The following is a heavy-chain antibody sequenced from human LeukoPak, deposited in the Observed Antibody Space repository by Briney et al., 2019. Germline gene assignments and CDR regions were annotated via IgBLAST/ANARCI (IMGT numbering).Heavy chain of an antibody. J-gene: IGHJ5*02. CDR1: GGSISSGSYY. V-gene: IGHV4-61*02. CDR2: IYTSGST. Sequence: SQTLSLTCTVSGGSISSGSYYWNWIRQPAGKGLEWIGRIYTSGSTNYNPSLKSRVTISLDTSKNQVSLKLTSVTATDTAVYFCARDRGGPGRLDPWGQGTLVTVSS. CDR3: ARDRGGPGRLDP. D-gene: IGHD3-10*01.